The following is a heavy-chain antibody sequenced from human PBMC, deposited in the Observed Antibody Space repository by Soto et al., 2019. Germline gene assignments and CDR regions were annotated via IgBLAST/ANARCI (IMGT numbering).Heavy chain of an antibody. Sequence: QVQLVQSGAEVKKPGASVKVSCKASGYTFTSYAMHWVRQAPGQRLEWMGWINAGNGNTKYSQKFQGRVTITRDTSASTAYMELSSLRSEDTSVYYCARGPGGPDGPGEYWGQGTLVTVSS. D-gene: IGHD3-10*01. J-gene: IGHJ4*02. CDR1: GYTFTSYA. V-gene: IGHV1-3*01. CDR2: INAGNGNT. CDR3: ARGPGGPDGPGEY.